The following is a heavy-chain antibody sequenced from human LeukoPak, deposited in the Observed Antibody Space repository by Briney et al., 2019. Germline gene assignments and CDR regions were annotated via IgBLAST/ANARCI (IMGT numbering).Heavy chain of an antibody. J-gene: IGHJ6*03. Sequence: GGSLRLSCAASGFTFSSYAMHWVRQAPGKGLEWVAVISYDGSNKYYADSVKGRFTISRDNAKNSLYLQMNSLRAGDTAVYYCARDRGRYHMDVWGKGTTVTISS. CDR1: GFTFSSYA. CDR3: ARDRGRYHMDV. CDR2: ISYDGSNK. V-gene: IGHV3-30*04. D-gene: IGHD6-25*01.